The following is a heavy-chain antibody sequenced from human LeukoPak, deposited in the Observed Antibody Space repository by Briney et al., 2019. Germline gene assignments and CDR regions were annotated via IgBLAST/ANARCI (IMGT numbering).Heavy chain of an antibody. Sequence: GGSLRLSCAASGFTFSSYEMNWVRQAPGKGLEWVSYISSSGSTIYYADSVKGRFTISRDNAKNSLYLQMNSLRAEDTAVYYCATCSGYYNYYFDYWGQGTLVTVSS. J-gene: IGHJ4*02. CDR1: GFTFSSYE. CDR3: ATCSGYYNYYFDY. CDR2: ISSSGSTI. D-gene: IGHD3-22*01. V-gene: IGHV3-48*03.